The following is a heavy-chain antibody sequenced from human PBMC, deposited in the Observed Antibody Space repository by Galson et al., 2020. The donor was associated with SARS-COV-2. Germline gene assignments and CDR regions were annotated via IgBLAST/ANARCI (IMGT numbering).Heavy chain of an antibody. Sequence: SETLSLTCAVSGYSISSGYYWGWIRQPPGKGLEWIGSIYHSGSTYYNPSLKSRVTISVDTSKNQFSLKLSSVTAADTAVYYCASQSIAARLDYWGQGTLVTVSS. CDR1: GYSISSGYY. D-gene: IGHD6-6*01. CDR3: ASQSIAARLDY. CDR2: IYHSGST. V-gene: IGHV4-38-2*01. J-gene: IGHJ4*02.